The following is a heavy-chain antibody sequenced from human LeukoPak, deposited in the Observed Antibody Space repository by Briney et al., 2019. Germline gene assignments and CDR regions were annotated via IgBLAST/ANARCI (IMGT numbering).Heavy chain of an antibody. CDR3: ASGKYCTY. CDR1: GFTFSAYE. V-gene: IGHV3-23*01. J-gene: IGHJ4*02. Sequence: GGSLRLSCAASGFTFSAYEMNWVRQAPGKGLEWVSAISGSGDSTYYANSVKGRFTISRDNSNNTLYLQMNSLRAEDTAVYYCASGKYCTYWGQGTLVTVSS. D-gene: IGHD2-8*01. CDR2: ISGSGDST.